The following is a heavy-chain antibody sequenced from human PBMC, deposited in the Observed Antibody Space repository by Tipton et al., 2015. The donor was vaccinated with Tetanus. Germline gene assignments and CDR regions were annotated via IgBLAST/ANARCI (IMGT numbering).Heavy chain of an antibody. D-gene: IGHD2-2*01. CDR1: GGSISSGGYF. V-gene: IGHV4-31*03. J-gene: IGHJ6*02. CDR3: VRATRGPDRGVPENFFYYYGMDV. CDR2: IYYNTGGT. Sequence: TLSLTCTVSGGSISSGGYFWSWIRQLPGKGLEWIGYIYYNTGGTYYNPSLKSRVTISEDTSKNQFSLKLSSVTAADTAVYYCVRATRGPDRGVPENFFYYYGMDVWGQGTTVTVSS.